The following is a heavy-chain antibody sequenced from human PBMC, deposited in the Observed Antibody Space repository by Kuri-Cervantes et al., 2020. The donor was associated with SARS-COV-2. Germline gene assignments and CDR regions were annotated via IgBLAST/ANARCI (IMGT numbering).Heavy chain of an antibody. V-gene: IGHV4-34*01. CDR2: INHSGST. J-gene: IGHJ4*02. CDR1: GGSFSGYY. CDR3: AREGPYGSGSYFDY. Sequence: SQTLSLTCAVYGGSFSGYYWSWIRQSPGKGLEWIGEINHSGSTNYNPSLKSRVTISLDTSKNQFSLKLSSVTAADTAVYYCAREGPYGSGSYFDYWGQGTLVTVSS. D-gene: IGHD3-10*01.